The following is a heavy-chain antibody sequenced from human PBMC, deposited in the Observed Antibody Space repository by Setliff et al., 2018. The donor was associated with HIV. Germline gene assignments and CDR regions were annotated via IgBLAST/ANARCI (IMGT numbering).Heavy chain of an antibody. CDR1: GYTLTELS. J-gene: IGHJ3*02. CDR2: FDPQYDKT. Sequence: ASVKVSCKVSGYTLTELSIHWVRQAPGKGLEWMGGFDPQYDKTFYAQKFQGRVTMSEDTSTDTAYMELSSLRSEDTAVYYCATRAYDSRGYVRSRVSGAAFDIWGQGTMVTVSS. D-gene: IGHD3-22*01. CDR3: ATRAYDSRGYVRSRVSGAAFDI. V-gene: IGHV1-24*01.